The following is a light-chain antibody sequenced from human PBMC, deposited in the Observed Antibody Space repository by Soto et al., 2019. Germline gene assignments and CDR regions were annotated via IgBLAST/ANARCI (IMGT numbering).Light chain of an antibody. V-gene: IGKV3-20*01. CDR2: GLS. CDR1: QSLGNKF. Sequence: EIVLTQSPGTLSLSPGQRATLSCRASQSLGNKFLAWYQQKRGQTPRLLVYGLSRRATGTPDRFSGSGAGADFTLAIGRLEPDDFAMYYCHQYGTAPFTFGQGTRLEI. CDR3: HQYGTAPFT. J-gene: IGKJ2*01.